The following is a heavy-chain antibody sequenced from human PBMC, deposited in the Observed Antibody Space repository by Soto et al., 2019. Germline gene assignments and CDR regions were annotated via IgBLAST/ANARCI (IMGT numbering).Heavy chain of an antibody. D-gene: IGHD6-13*01. J-gene: IGHJ6*02. CDR2: IYPVDSDT. CDR1: RYSFTTYW. Sequence: PGASQKIPWNGSRYSFTTYWIGWVSQMPGEGLEWMGIIYPVDSDTRYSPYFQGQVTISADKSISTAYLQWSSLKASDTAMYSCARRSSSSRYRSYYYGMDVWGQGTTVTVSS. CDR3: ARRSSSSRYRSYYYGMDV. V-gene: IGHV5-51*01.